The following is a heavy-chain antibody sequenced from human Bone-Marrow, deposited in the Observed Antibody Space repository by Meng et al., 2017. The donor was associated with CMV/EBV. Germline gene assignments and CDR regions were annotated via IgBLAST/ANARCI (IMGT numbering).Heavy chain of an antibody. D-gene: IGHD3-22*01. CDR2: IGTAGDT. CDR3: ARASHYYYDSSGYAFDI. CDR1: GFTFSSYD. J-gene: IGHJ3*02. V-gene: IGHV3-13*03. Sequence: GESLKISCAACGFTFSSYDMHWVRQATGKGLEWVSAIGTAGDTYYPGSVKGQFTISRENAKNSLYLQMNSLRVGDTAVYYCARASHYYYDSSGYAFDIWGQGTMVTVSS.